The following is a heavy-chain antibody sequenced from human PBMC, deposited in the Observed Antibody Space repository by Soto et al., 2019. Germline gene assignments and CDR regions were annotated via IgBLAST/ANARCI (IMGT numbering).Heavy chain of an antibody. J-gene: IGHJ4*02. CDR1: GFTFSSYT. CDR3: AKAAGNRYGYQNVDY. D-gene: IGHD5-18*01. CDR2: VISGGGYKT. Sequence: EVQLLESGGDLVQPGGSLRLSCVGSGFTFSSYTMSWVRQAPGKGLEWVAAVISGGGYKTYYADSVKGRFTISRDESKSTLYLQMDTLRAEDTALYYCAKAAGNRYGYQNVDYWGQGTLVTVSS. V-gene: IGHV3-23*01.